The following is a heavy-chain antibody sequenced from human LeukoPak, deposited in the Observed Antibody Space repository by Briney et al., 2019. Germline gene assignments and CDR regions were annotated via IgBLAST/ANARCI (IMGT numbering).Heavy chain of an antibody. J-gene: IGHJ1*01. CDR1: GFTFASYA. V-gene: IGHV1-18*01. Sequence: GASVKLSCKASGFTFASYAIRWVRQAPGQGLEWIGGISGYSGSISSAQYVKGRVTMTTDTSTSSVYVELMSLRAEDTALYYCAKEGWFRELLYRSPLQHWGKGALVTVSS. D-gene: IGHD3-10*01. CDR2: ISGYSGSI. CDR3: AKEGWFRELLYRSPLQH.